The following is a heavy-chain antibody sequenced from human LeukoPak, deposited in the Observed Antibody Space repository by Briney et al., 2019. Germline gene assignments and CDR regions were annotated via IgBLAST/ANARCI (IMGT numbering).Heavy chain of an antibody. CDR1: GGSISSYY. V-gene: IGHV4-59*01. J-gene: IGHJ4*02. CDR2: IFYTGST. Sequence: PSETLSLTCTVSGGSISSYYWSWIRQPPGKGLEWIGYIFYTGSTNYNPSLKSRVTISVLTSKNRFSLKLSSVTAADTAVYYCARGRYGGYFDCWGQGTLVTVSS. D-gene: IGHD4-23*01. CDR3: ARGRYGGYFDC.